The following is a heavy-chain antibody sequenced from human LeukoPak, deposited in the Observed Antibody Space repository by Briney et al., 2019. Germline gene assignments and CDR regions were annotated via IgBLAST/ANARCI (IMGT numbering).Heavy chain of an antibody. CDR1: GGSIISSSYY. Sequence: SETLSLTCTVSGGSIISSSYYWGWIRQPPGTGLAWIGSIYYSGSTYYNPSLKSRVTISVDTSKKQFSLKLSSVTAADTAVYYCARHPAIGGWYRAWGQGTLVTVSS. J-gene: IGHJ5*02. CDR3: ARHPAIGGWYRA. D-gene: IGHD6-19*01. CDR2: IYYSGST. V-gene: IGHV4-39*01.